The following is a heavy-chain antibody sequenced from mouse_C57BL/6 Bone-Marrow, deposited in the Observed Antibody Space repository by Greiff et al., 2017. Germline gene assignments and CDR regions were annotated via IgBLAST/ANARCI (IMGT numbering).Heavy chain of an antibody. V-gene: IGHV1-59*01. CDR1: GYTFTSYW. CDR2: IDPSDSYT. CDR3: ARLWFAY. J-gene: IGHJ3*01. Sequence: QVQLQQPGAELVRPGTSVKLSCKASGYTFTSYWMHWVKQRPGQGLEWSGVIDPSDSYTNYNQKFKGKATLTVDTSSSTAYMQLSSLTSEDSAVYYCARLWFAYWGQGTLVTVSA.